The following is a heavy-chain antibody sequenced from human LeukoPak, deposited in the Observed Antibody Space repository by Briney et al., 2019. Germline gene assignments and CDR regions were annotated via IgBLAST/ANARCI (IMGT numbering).Heavy chain of an antibody. CDR3: AKGYCSGGSCYYFDY. Sequence: GGSLRLSCAASGFTFDDYAMYWVRQAPGKGLEWVSLITGDGGSTYYADSMKGRFTISRENSKNSLYLQMNRLRTEDTALYYCAKGYCSGGSCYYFDYWGQGTLVTVSS. CDR1: GFTFDDYA. V-gene: IGHV3-43*02. CDR2: ITGDGGST. D-gene: IGHD2-15*01. J-gene: IGHJ4*02.